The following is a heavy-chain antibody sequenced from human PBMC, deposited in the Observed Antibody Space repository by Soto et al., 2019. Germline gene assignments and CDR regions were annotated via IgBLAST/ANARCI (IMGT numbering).Heavy chain of an antibody. Sequence: QVQLVQSGAEVRTPGSSLTVSCKAIGFAFTTNDIHWVRQAPGQRLEWIGWMNVNTDSTDSAEEFEGILLMTWNTSKSTASLEFTGMTSNDTAVYYCAREVLECASIRLDPWGQVTHVTVS. CDR3: AREVLECASIRLDP. CDR1: GFAFTTND. D-gene: IGHD3-3*01. J-gene: IGHJ5*02. CDR2: MNVNTDST. V-gene: IGHV1-8*02.